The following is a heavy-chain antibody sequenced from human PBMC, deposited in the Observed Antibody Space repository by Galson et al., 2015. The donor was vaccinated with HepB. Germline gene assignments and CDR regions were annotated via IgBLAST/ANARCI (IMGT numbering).Heavy chain of an antibody. D-gene: IGHD2/OR15-2a*01. Sequence: SLRLSCAASGFTFSSCSMTWVRQAPGKGLEWVSYISSSSTPIYYADSVKGRFTISRDNAKNSLYLQMNSLRAEDTAVYYCASGGEYHTRWFDYWGRGTLVTVSS. CDR2: ISSSSTPI. CDR3: ASGGEYHTRWFDY. V-gene: IGHV3-48*01. J-gene: IGHJ4*02. CDR1: GFTFSSCS.